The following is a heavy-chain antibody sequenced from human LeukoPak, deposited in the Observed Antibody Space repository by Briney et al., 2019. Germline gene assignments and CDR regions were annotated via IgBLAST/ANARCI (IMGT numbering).Heavy chain of an antibody. V-gene: IGHV3-23*01. D-gene: IGHD4-17*01. CDR1: GFTFSSFA. Sequence: GGCLRLSCAASGFTFSSFAMSWVRQAPGKGLEWVSAISGSGGSTYYADSVKGRFTISRDNSKNTLYLQMNSLRAEDTAVYYCAKDLRYGDRDYWGQGTLVTVSS. J-gene: IGHJ4*02. CDR3: AKDLRYGDRDY. CDR2: ISGSGGST.